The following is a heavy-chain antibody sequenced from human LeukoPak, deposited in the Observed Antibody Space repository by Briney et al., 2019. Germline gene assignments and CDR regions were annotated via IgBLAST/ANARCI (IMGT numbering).Heavy chain of an antibody. D-gene: IGHD3-10*01. CDR2: INWNGGST. CDR3: ARAMVNYYYYGMDV. J-gene: IGHJ6*02. CDR1: GFTFDDYG. V-gene: IGHV3-20*01. Sequence: GGSLRLSCAASGFTFDDYGMSWVRQAPGKGLEWVSGINWNGGSTGYADSVKGRFTISRDNAKNSLYLQMNSLRAEDTALYHCARAMVNYYYYGMDVWGQETTVTVSS.